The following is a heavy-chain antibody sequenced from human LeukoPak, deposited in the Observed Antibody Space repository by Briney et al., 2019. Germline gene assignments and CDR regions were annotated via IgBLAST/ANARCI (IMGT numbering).Heavy chain of an antibody. CDR2: ISTSSSFI. CDR1: GFTFSSYS. Sequence: GSLRLSCAASGFTFSSYSMIWVRQAPGKGLEWASSISTSSSFIYYADSLKGRFTISRDNAKNSLYLQMNSLRAEDTAVYYCARLWLPSTTVTNPPGYWGQGTLVTVSS. CDR3: ARLWLPSTTVTNPPGY. J-gene: IGHJ4*02. D-gene: IGHD4-17*01. V-gene: IGHV3-21*01.